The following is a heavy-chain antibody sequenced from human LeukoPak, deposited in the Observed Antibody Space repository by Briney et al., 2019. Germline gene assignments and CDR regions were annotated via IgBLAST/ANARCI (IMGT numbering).Heavy chain of an antibody. D-gene: IGHD1-1*01. CDR3: VRDRTTSTRGSFPL. Sequence: PSETLSLTCSVSGGSISSYYWSWIRQPPGKRLEWIGFVSYSGDTNHNPSFKSRVTISVDTSKNSFSLNLRSVTAADTALYYCVRDRTTSTRGSFPLWGQGTLVSVSS. J-gene: IGHJ3*01. V-gene: IGHV4-59*01. CDR2: VSYSGDT. CDR1: GGSISSYY.